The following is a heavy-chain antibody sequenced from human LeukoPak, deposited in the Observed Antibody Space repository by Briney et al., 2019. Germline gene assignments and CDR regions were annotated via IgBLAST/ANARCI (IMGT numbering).Heavy chain of an antibody. D-gene: IGHD3-16*01. CDR3: ARRGGLDY. Sequence: PGGSLRLSCAASGFTFSSYGMHWVRQAPGKGLEWISFISSPTTKYYADSVKGRLTISRDNNKSLLYLQMNSLRAEDTAVYYCARRGGLDYWGQGTLVTVAS. CDR1: GFTFSSYG. J-gene: IGHJ4*02. CDR2: ISSPTTK. V-gene: IGHV3-48*01.